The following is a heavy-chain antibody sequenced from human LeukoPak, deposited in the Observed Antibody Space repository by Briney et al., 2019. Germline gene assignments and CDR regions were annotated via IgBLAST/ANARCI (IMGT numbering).Heavy chain of an antibody. V-gene: IGHV4-59*01. CDR2: IYYSGST. D-gene: IGHD3-10*01. J-gene: IGHJ3*02. CDR1: GGSISSYY. CDR3: ARGLLWIDAFDI. Sequence: SETLSLTCTVSGGSISSYYWSWIRQPPGKGLEGIGYIYYSGSTNYNPSLKSRVTISVDTSKDQFSLKLSSVTAADTAVYYCARGLLWIDAFDIWGQGTMVTVSS.